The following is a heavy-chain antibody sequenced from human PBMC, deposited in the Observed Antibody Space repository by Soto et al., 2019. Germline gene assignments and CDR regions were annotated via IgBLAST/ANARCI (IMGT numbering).Heavy chain of an antibody. CDR3: ARDVRPSGRVNPPNYYYYYMDV. J-gene: IGHJ6*03. Sequence: GGSLRLSCAASGFTFSDYYMSWIRQAPGKGLEWVSYISSSGSTIYYADSVKGRFTISRDNAKNSLYLQMNSLRAEDTAVYYCARDVRPSGRVNPPNYYYYYMDVWGKGTTVTVSS. CDR1: GFTFSDYY. V-gene: IGHV3-11*01. CDR2: ISSSGSTI. D-gene: IGHD3-10*01.